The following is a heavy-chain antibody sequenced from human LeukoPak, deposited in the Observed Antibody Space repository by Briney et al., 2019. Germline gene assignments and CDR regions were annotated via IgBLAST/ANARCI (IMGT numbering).Heavy chain of an antibody. V-gene: IGHV3-30*18. CDR1: GFTFSSYG. Sequence: GGSLRLSCAASGFTFSSYGMHWVRQAPGKGLEWVAVISYDGSNKYYADSVKGRFTISRDNSKNTLYLQMNSLRAEDTAVYYCAKDQGVLPAAMTLYYYYDGMDVWGKGTTVTVSS. CDR3: AKDQGVLPAAMTLYYYYDGMDV. J-gene: IGHJ6*04. CDR2: ISYDGSNK. D-gene: IGHD2-2*01.